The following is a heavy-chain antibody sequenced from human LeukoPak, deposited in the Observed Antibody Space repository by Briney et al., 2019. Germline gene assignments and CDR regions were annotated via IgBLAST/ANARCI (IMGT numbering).Heavy chain of an antibody. D-gene: IGHD4-23*01. Sequence: SETLSLTFAVSGGSISNDYWIWIRQPPGRGLEWIGYIYYSGGTNYNPSLKSRVTISVDTSKNQFSLKLSSVTAADTAVYYCARVSNDYGGNGAIVIWGQGTMVTVSS. J-gene: IGHJ3*02. CDR3: ARVSNDYGGNGAIVI. CDR1: GGSISNDY. CDR2: IYYSGGT. V-gene: IGHV4-59*01.